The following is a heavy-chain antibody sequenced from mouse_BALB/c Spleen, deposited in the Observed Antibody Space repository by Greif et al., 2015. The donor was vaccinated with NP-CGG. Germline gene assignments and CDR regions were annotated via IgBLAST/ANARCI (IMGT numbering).Heavy chain of an antibody. D-gene: IGHD2-3*01. J-gene: IGHJ3*01. CDR1: GYSITSDYA. CDR3: ARGGGYSPWFAY. Sequence: EVQLQQSGPGLVKPSQSLSLTCTVTGYSITSDYAWNWIRQFPGNKLEWMGYISYSGSTSYNPSLKSRISITRDTSKNQFFLQLNSVTTEDTATYYCARGGGYSPWFAYWGQGTLVTVSA. CDR2: ISYSGST. V-gene: IGHV3-2*02.